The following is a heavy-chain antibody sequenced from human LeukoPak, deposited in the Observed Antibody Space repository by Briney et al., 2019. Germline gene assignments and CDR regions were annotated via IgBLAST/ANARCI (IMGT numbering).Heavy chain of an antibody. CDR3: ARRLWAYCGGDCYAQFFDP. V-gene: IGHV1-46*01. D-gene: IGHD2-21*02. CDR1: GYTFTSCY. CDR2: INPSGGST. Sequence: ASVKVSCKASGYTFTSCYMHWMRQAPGQGLEWMGIINPSGGSTSYAQKFQGRVTMTRDTSTSTVYMELSCLRSEDTAVYYCARRLWAYCGGDCYAQFFDPWGQGTLVTVSS. J-gene: IGHJ5*02.